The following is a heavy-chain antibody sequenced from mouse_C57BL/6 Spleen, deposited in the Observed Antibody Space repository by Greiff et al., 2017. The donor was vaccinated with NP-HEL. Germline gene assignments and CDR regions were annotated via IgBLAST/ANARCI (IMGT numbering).Heavy chain of an antibody. V-gene: IGHV5-16*01. Sequence: EVKLMESEGGLVQPGSSMKLSCTASGFTFSDYYMAWVRQVPEKGLEWVANINYDGSSTYYLDSLKSRFIISRDNAKNILYLQMSSLKSEDTATYYCAREELGLFAYWGQGTLVTVSA. CDR1: GFTFSDYY. CDR3: AREELGLFAY. J-gene: IGHJ3*01. CDR2: INYDGSST. D-gene: IGHD4-1*01.